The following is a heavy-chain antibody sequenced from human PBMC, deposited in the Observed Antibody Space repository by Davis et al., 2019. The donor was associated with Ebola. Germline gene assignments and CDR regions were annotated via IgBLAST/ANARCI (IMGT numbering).Heavy chain of an antibody. V-gene: IGHV6-1*01. D-gene: IGHD5-12*01. Sequence: HSQTLSLTCAISGDSVSGNIPAWTWIRQSPSRGLEWLGRTYYNSKWYNDYAVSVKSRITINADTSKNELSLHLNSVTPEDTAVYYCARGWLRSAFDQWGQGTLVTVSS. CDR1: GDSVSGNIPA. CDR3: ARGWLRSAFDQ. CDR2: TYYNSKWYN. J-gene: IGHJ4*02.